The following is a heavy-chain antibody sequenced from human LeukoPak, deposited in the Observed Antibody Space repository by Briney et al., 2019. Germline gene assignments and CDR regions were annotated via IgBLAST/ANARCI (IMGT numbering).Heavy chain of an antibody. CDR2: INPNSGGT. CDR1: GYTFTGYY. Sequence: ASVKVSCKASGYTFTGYYMHWVRQAPGQGLEWMGWINPNSGGTNYAQKFQGRVTMTRDTSISTAYMELSRLRSDDTAVYYCARTSITIFGVVIFDAFDIWGQGTMVTVSP. V-gene: IGHV1-2*02. CDR3: ARTSITIFGVVIFDAFDI. D-gene: IGHD3-3*01. J-gene: IGHJ3*02.